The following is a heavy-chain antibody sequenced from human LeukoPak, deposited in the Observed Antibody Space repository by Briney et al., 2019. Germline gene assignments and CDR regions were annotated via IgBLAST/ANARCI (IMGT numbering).Heavy chain of an antibody. D-gene: IGHD5-12*01. CDR2: IIPIFGTA. Sequence: GASVKVSCKASGGTFSSYAISWVRQAPGQGLEWMGGIIPIFGTANYAQKFQGRVTITADESTSTAYMELSSLRFDDTAVYYCARDRRGSGYDPGVWFDPWGQGTLVTVSS. CDR1: GGTFSSYA. CDR3: ARDRRGSGYDPGVWFDP. J-gene: IGHJ5*02. V-gene: IGHV1-69*13.